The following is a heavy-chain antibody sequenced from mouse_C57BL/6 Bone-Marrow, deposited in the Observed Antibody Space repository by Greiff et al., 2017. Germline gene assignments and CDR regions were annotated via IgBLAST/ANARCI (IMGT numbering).Heavy chain of an antibody. CDR3: ARRGPLDY. Sequence: VKVVESGAELARPGASVKLSCKASGYTFTSYGISWVKQRTGQGLEWIGEIYPRSGNTYSNEKFKGKATLPADKSSSTAYMELRRLTSEDSAVYFCARRGPLDYWGQGTTLTVSS. CDR1: GYTFTSYG. D-gene: IGHD3-3*01. J-gene: IGHJ2*01. CDR2: IYPRSGNT. V-gene: IGHV1-81*01.